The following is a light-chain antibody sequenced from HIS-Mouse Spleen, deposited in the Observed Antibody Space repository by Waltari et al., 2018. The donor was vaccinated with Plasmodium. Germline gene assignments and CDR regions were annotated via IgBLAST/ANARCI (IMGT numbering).Light chain of an antibody. CDR2: QDS. CDR3: QAWDSSTVV. J-gene: IGLJ2*01. V-gene: IGLV3-1*01. Sequence: SYELTQPPSVSVSPGQTASIPCSGAKLGYKYACWYQQKPGQSPELVIYQDSKRPSGIPERFSGSNSGNTATLTISGTQAMDEADYYCQAWDSSTVVFGGGTKLTVL. CDR1: KLGYKY.